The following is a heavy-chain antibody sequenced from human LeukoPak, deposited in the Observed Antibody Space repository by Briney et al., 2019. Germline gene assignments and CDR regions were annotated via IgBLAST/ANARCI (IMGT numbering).Heavy chain of an antibody. J-gene: IGHJ4*02. CDR1: GFTFSSYA. Sequence: PGGSLRLSCAASGFTFSSYAMHWVRQAPGKGLEWVAVISYDGSNKYYADSVKGRFTISRDNSKNTLYLQMNSLRAEDTAVYYCAREAPRHENFDYWGQGTLVTVSS. CDR2: ISYDGSNK. V-gene: IGHV3-30*04. CDR3: AREAPRHENFDY.